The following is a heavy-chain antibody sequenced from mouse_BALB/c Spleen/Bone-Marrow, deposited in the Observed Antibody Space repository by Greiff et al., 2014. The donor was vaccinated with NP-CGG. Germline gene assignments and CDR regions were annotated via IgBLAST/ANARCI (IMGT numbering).Heavy chain of an antibody. J-gene: IGHJ4*01. V-gene: IGHV2-9*02. CDR1: GFSLTDYG. CDR2: AWAGGNT. Sequence: VQLQQSGPGLVAPSQSLSITCTVSGFSLTDYGVHWIRQPPEKGLEWLGVAWAGGNTNYNSALMSRLRISKDSSESQVFLKMNSLQTDDTAIYYCARDRGFNNAMDYWGQGASVTVSS. D-gene: IGHD3-1*01. CDR3: ARDRGFNNAMDY.